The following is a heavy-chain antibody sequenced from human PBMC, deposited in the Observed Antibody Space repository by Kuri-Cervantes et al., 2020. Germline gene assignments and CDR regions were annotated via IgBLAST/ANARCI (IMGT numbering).Heavy chain of an antibody. Sequence: AETLCPTCAVYGGSFSGYYWSWIRQPPGKGLEWIGEINHSGSTNYNPSLKSRVSISVDTSKNQFSLKLSSVTAADTAVYYCAREGWSYVACDIWGQGTMVTVSS. J-gene: IGHJ3*02. CDR3: AREGWSYVACDI. CDR1: GGSFSGYY. V-gene: IGHV4-34*01. D-gene: IGHD3-16*01. CDR2: INHSGST.